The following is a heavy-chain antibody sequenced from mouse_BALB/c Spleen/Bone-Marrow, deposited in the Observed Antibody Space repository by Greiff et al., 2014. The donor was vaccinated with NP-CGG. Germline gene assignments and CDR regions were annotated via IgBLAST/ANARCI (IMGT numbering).Heavy chain of an antibody. V-gene: IGHV1-9*01. CDR3: ARRLLYYFDY. J-gene: IGHJ2*01. CDR1: GYTFSSYW. CDR2: ILPGSGNT. Sequence: QVHVKQSGAELMKPGASVKISCKATGYTFSSYWIEWVKQRPGHGLEWIGEILPGSGNTNYNENFKGKATFTADTSSNTVYMQLSSLTSEDSAVYYCARRLLYYFDYWGQGTTLTVSS. D-gene: IGHD1-2*01.